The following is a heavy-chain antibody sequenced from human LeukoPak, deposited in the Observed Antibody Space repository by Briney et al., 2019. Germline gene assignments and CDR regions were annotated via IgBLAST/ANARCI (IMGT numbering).Heavy chain of an antibody. CDR2: ISYDGSNE. Sequence: GGSLRLSCAASGFTFSSYVMHWVRQAPGKGLEWVAIISYDGSNEYYADSVKGRFTISRDNSKNTLYLQMNSLRAEDTAVYYCAKVAGIAVAGTGVSSVGLYYWGQGTLVTVSS. CDR1: GFTFSSYV. CDR3: AKVAGIAVAGTGVSSVGLYY. V-gene: IGHV3-30*04. J-gene: IGHJ4*02. D-gene: IGHD6-19*01.